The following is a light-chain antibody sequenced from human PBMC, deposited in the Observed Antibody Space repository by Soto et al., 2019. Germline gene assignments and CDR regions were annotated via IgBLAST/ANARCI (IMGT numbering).Light chain of an antibody. CDR1: RSLLHSNGYNY. V-gene: IGKV2-28*01. J-gene: IGKJ1*01. CDR3: MQSVQAPWT. Sequence: DIVLTQSPLSLPVSPGEPASISCRSSRSLLHSNGYNYLDWYLQMPRQSPQLLIYLGSNRASGVTDRFSGSGSGTDFTLKISRVEADDVGVYYCMQSVQAPWTFGQGTKVEIK. CDR2: LGS.